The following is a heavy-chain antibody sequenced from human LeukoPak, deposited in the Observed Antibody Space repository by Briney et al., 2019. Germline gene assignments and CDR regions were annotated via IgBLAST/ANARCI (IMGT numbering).Heavy chain of an antibody. CDR2: IRSKANSYAT. V-gene: IGHV3-73*01. D-gene: IGHD2-21*02. CDR1: GFTFSGSA. CDR3: AREGVAYCGGDCPAYYYYYGMDV. J-gene: IGHJ6*02. Sequence: GGSLRLSCAASGFTFSGSAMHWVRQASGKGLEWVGRIRSKANSYATAYAASVKGRFTISRDDSKNTAYLQMNSLKTEDTAVYYCAREGVAYCGGDCPAYYYYYGMDVWGQGTTVTVSS.